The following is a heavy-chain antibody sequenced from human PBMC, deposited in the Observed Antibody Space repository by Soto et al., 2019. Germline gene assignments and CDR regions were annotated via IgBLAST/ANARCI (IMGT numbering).Heavy chain of an antibody. V-gene: IGHV4-4*02. D-gene: IGHD6-19*01. CDR2: IYHSGST. CDR3: ARRSSVTGFDC. CDR1: GGSISSPNW. J-gene: IGHJ4*02. Sequence: QVQLQESGPGLVKPSGTLSLTCAVSGGSISSPNWWSWVRQSPEKGVERIGEIYHSGSTNYNPSLKSRVTISVDKSKNQFALRLTSVTAADTALYFCARRSSVTGFDCWGQGTLLTVSS.